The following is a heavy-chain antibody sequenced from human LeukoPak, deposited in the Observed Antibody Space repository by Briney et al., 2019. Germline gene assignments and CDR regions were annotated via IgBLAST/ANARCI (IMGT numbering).Heavy chain of an antibody. D-gene: IGHD6-19*01. CDR3: ARSVPGGSGWMGSIEY. V-gene: IGHV3-13*01. CDR1: GFTFSRYD. Sequence: HPGGSLRLSCVASGFTFSRYDMHWVRQSTGKGLEWVSGIGTAGDTFYLGSVKGRFTISRENAKNSLYLQVNSLRVGDTAVYYCARSVPGGSGWMGSIEYWGQGTLVTVPS. CDR2: IGTAGDT. J-gene: IGHJ4*02.